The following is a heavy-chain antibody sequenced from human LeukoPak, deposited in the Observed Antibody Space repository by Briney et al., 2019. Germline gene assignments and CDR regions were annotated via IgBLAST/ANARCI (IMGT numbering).Heavy chain of an antibody. J-gene: IGHJ4*02. CDR3: AKRDYGDSYRLDY. CDR1: GFTFSSYG. D-gene: IGHD4-17*01. CDR2: IRYDGSNK. V-gene: IGHV3-30*02. Sequence: GGSLRLSCAASGFTFSSYGMHWVRQAPGKGLEWVAFIRYDGSNKYYADSVKGRFTTSRDNSKNTLYLQMNSMTAEDTAVYYCAKRDYGDSYRLDYWGQGTLVTVSS.